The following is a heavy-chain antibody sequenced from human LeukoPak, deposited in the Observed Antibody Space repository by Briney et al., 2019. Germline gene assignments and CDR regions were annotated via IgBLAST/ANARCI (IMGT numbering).Heavy chain of an antibody. CDR2: IIPIFGTA. CDR3: ASEYGSGSYYTYYYYYMDV. Sequence: SVKVSCKASGGTFSSYAISWVRQAPGQGLEWMGGIIPIFGTANYAQKFQGRVTITADESTSTAYMELSSLRSEDTAVYYCASEYGSGSYYTYYYYYMDVWGKGTTVTVSS. V-gene: IGHV1-69*13. D-gene: IGHD3-10*01. J-gene: IGHJ6*03. CDR1: GGTFSSYA.